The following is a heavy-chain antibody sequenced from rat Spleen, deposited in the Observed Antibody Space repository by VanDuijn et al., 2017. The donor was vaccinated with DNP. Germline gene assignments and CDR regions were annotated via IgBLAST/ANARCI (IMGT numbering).Heavy chain of an antibody. V-gene: IGHV5-27*01. CDR2: ITNSGGST. D-gene: IGHD1-4*01. CDR1: GFTFSNYG. J-gene: IGHJ2*01. CDR3: TTLPRITDY. Sequence: EVQLVESGGGLVQPGRSLKLSCAASGFTFSNYGMAWVRQAPTKGLEWVASITNSGGSTYYRDSVKGRFTISRDNAKSTLYLQMDSLRSEDKATDYCTTLPRITDYWGQGCMVTVSS.